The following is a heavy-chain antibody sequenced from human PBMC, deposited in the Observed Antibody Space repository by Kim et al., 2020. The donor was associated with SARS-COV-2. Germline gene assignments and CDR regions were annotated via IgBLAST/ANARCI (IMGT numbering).Heavy chain of an antibody. J-gene: IGHJ6*02. CDR1: GFTFSSDC. CDR2: IWYDGSNK. D-gene: IGHD3-10*01. CDR3: AKGRARGYYGSGSGVDV. V-gene: IGHV3-33*06. Sequence: GGSLRLSCAASGFTFSSDCMHWVRQAPGKGLEWVAVIWYDGSNKYYAYSVEGRFTISIDNSKNTLYLQMNSLRAEDTAVYYCAKGRARGYYGSGSGVDVWGQGTTVTVSS.